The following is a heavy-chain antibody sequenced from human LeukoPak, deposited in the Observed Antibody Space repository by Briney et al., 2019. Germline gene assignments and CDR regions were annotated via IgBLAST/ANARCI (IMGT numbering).Heavy chain of an antibody. Sequence: SETLSLTCTVSGGSISSYYWSWIRQPPGKGLEWIGYIYYSGSTNYNPSLKSRVTISVDTSKNQFSLKLSSVTAADTAVYYCARSYREGAPYYYGMYVWGQGTTVTVSS. D-gene: IGHD1-26*01. CDR3: ARSYREGAPYYYGMYV. CDR1: GGSISSYY. J-gene: IGHJ6*02. CDR2: IYYSGST. V-gene: IGHV4-59*01.